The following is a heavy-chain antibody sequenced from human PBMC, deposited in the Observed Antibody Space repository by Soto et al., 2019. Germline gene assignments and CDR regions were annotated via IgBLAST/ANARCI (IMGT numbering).Heavy chain of an antibody. CDR2: ISGSGGST. Sequence: TGGSLRLSCAASGFTFSSYAMSWVRQAPGKGLEWVSAISGSGGSTYYADSVKGRFTISRDNSKNTLYLQMNSLRAEDTAVYYCAKLTIFGVVSDYWGQGTLVTVSS. D-gene: IGHD3-3*01. CDR3: AKLTIFGVVSDY. J-gene: IGHJ4*02. CDR1: GFTFSSYA. V-gene: IGHV3-23*01.